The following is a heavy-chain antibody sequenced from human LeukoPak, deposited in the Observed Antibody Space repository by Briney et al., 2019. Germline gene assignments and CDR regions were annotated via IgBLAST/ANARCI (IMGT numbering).Heavy chain of an antibody. J-gene: IGHJ2*01. D-gene: IGHD3-16*01. CDR3: ARRGGLNRGYWYFDL. Sequence: SETLSLTCTVSGDPIRSSYWNWIRQPPGKGLEWIGYIYYTGTTTYNPSLKSRVTISVDTSKNQFSLNLSSVTAADTAVYYCARRGGLNRGYWYFDLWGRGTLVTVSS. CDR2: IYYTGTT. V-gene: IGHV4-59*01. CDR1: GDPIRSSY.